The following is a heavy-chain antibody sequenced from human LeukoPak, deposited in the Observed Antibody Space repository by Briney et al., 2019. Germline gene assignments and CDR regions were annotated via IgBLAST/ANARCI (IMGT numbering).Heavy chain of an antibody. Sequence: PGGSLRLSCAASGFTFSGYSMNWVRRAPGKGLEWVSSISTSSSYIYYADSVRGRFTISRDNAKNSLYLQMNSLRAEDTAVYYCAELGITMIGGVWGKGTTVTISS. V-gene: IGHV3-21*01. CDR1: GFTFSGYS. D-gene: IGHD3-10*02. CDR2: ISTSSSYI. J-gene: IGHJ6*04. CDR3: AELGITMIGGV.